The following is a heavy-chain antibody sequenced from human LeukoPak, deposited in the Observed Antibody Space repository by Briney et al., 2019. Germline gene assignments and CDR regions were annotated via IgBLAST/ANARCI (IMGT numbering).Heavy chain of an antibody. V-gene: IGHV3-74*01. D-gene: IGHD5-18*01. Sequence: EGSLRLSCAASGFTFSSYWMHWVRQAPGKGLVWVSRINSDGSSTSYADSVKGRFTISRDNAKNTLYLQMNSLRAEDTAVYYCARDGLHTAHFDYWGQGTLVTVSS. CDR3: ARDGLHTAHFDY. J-gene: IGHJ4*02. CDR1: GFTFSSYW. CDR2: INSDGSST.